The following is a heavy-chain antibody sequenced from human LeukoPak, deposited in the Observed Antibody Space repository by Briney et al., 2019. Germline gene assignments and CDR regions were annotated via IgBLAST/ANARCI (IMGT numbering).Heavy chain of an antibody. V-gene: IGHV1-69-2*01. CDR1: GYTFTGYY. Sequence: ASVKVSCKASGYTFTGYYMHWVQQAPGKGLEWMGLVDPEDGETIYAEKFQGRVTITADTSTDTAYMELSSLRSEDTAVYYCATVPSSSWGDMYYFDYWGQGTLVTVSS. D-gene: IGHD6-13*01. J-gene: IGHJ4*02. CDR2: VDPEDGET. CDR3: ATVPSSSWGDMYYFDY.